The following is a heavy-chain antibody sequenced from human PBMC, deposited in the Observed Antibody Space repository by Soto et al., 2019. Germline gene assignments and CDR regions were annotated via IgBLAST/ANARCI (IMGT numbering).Heavy chain of an antibody. J-gene: IGHJ6*02. CDR2: INPNSGGT. D-gene: IGHD3-9*01. CDR3: AIVEDILTRGMVV. CDR1: GNTFTGYY. Sequence: ASVKVSCKASGNTFTGYYIHLVRQAPGQGLEWMGWINPNSGGTNSAQSFQGWVTMTRDTSISTAYMELSRLRSDDTAVYYCAIVEDILTRGMVVSGQGTTVTVS. V-gene: IGHV1-2*04.